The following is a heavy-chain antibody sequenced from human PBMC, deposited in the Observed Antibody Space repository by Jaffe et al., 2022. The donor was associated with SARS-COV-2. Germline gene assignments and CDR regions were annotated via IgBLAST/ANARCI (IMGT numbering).Heavy chain of an antibody. V-gene: IGHV3-21*01. J-gene: IGHJ4*02. CDR1: GFTFSSYS. CDR2: ISSSSSYI. Sequence: EVQLVESGGGLVKPGGSLRLSCAASGFTFSSYSMNWVRQAPGKGLEWVSSISSSSSYIYYADSVKGRFTISRDNAKNSLYLQMNSLRAEDTAVYYCARVGTSSSWEWYTVTAIPLYYFDYWGQGTLVTVSS. CDR3: ARVGTSSSWEWYTVTAIPLYYFDY. D-gene: IGHD2-21*02.